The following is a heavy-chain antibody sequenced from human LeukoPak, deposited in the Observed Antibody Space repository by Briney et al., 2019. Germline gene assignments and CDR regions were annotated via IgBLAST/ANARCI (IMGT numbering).Heavy chain of an antibody. D-gene: IGHD4-17*01. V-gene: IGHV3-23*01. CDR3: AKLASPHGAYGGGYFDY. CDR1: GFTFSSYA. CDR2: ISGSGGST. Sequence: GGSLRLSCAASGFTFSSYAMSWIRQAPGKGLEWVSAISGSGGSTYYADSVKGRSTISRDNSKTTLYRQMKSLTAEDTAVYHCAKLASPHGAYGGGYFDYWGQGTLVTVSS. J-gene: IGHJ4*02.